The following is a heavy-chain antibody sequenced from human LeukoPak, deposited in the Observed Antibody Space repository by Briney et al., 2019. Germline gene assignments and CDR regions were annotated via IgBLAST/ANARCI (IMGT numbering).Heavy chain of an antibody. Sequence: SVTLSLTCTVSGGSISSYYWSWIRQPPGKGLEWIGYIYYSGSTNYNPSLKSRVTISVDTSKNQFSLKLSSVTAADTAVYYCAREAVIAAAGTGGLNWFDPWGQGTLVTVSS. CDR1: GGSISSYY. J-gene: IGHJ5*02. CDR3: AREAVIAAAGTGGLNWFDP. V-gene: IGHV4-59*01. D-gene: IGHD6-13*01. CDR2: IYYSGST.